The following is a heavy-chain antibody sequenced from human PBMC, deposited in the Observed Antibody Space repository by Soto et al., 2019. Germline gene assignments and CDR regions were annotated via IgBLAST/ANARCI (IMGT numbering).Heavy chain of an antibody. CDR1: GFSLSTAEMG. J-gene: IGHJ3*02. D-gene: IGHD1-26*01. CDR2: IYSNDEK. Sequence: QVTLKESGPVLVKPTETLTLTCTVSGFSLSTAEMGVSWIRQPPGKALEWLAHIYSNDEKAYSASLENRLTISEDSSKSQVVLTMTNMDPADTATYYCARIPRIVGTPRCAFDIWGQGTVVTVSS. CDR3: ARIPRIVGTPRCAFDI. V-gene: IGHV2-26*01.